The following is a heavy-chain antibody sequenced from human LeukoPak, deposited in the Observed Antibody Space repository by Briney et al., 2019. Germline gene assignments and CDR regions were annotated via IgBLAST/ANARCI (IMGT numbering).Heavy chain of an antibody. V-gene: IGHV1-69*04. CDR3: ARDQEMAQGGY. D-gene: IGHD5-24*01. CDR2: IIPIFGIA. J-gene: IGHJ4*02. Sequence: AASVKVSCKASGGTFSSYAISWVRQAPRQGLEWMGRIIPIFGIANYAQKFQGRVTITADKSTSTAYMELSSLRSEDTAVYYCARDQEMAQGGYWGQGTLVTVSS. CDR1: GGTFSSYA.